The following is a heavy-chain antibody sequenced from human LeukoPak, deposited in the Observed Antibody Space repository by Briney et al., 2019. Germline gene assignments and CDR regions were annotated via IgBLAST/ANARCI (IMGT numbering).Heavy chain of an antibody. CDR1: GYTFTGYY. D-gene: IGHD1-26*01. Sequence: GASVKVSCKASGYTFTGYYMHWVRQAPGQGLEWMGRIIPILGIASYAQKFQGRVTITADKSTSTAYIQLSSLRSEDTAVYYCAREKVGATNRYFDYWGQGTRVTVSS. CDR3: AREKVGATNRYFDY. V-gene: IGHV1-69*04. CDR2: IIPILGIA. J-gene: IGHJ4*02.